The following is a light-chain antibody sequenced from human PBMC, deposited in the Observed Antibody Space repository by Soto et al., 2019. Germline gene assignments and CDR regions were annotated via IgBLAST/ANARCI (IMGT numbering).Light chain of an antibody. Sequence: EVVLTQSPGTLSWSRGERATLSCRASERIYSAYLGWYQQKPGQAPRLLIYGTSSRATGIPDRFSGSGSGTDSTLTISRLEPEDFAVYYCQQYGNSPITFGQGTRLEIK. J-gene: IGKJ5*01. V-gene: IGKV3-20*01. CDR1: ERIYSAY. CDR2: GTS. CDR3: QQYGNSPIT.